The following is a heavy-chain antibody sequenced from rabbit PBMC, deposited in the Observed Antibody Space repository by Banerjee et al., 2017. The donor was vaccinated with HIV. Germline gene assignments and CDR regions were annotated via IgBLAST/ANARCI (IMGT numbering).Heavy chain of an antibody. CDR2: IYTTSGST. V-gene: IGHV1S43*01. CDR1: GIDFSSYYR. Sequence: QQQLEESGGGLVKPGGTLTLTCKASGIDFSSYYRMCWVRQAPGRGLELIACIYTTSGSTWYASWVNGRFTISRSTSLNTVDLQMTSLTAADTATYFCARGSAYAGAGYALWGPGTLVTVS. D-gene: IGHD4-2*01. CDR3: ARGSAYAGAGYAL. J-gene: IGHJ4*01.